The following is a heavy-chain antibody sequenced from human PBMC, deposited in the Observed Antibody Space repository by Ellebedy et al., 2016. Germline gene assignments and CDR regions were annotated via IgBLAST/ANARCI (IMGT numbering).Heavy chain of an antibody. CDR3: VKYPEYFDWFDAFDI. V-gene: IGHV3-64D*06. CDR1: GFTFSSYA. Sequence: GGSLRLXCSASGFTFSSYAMHWVRQAPGKGLEYVSAISSNGGSTYYADSVKGRFTISRDNSKNTLYLQMSSLRAEDTAVYYCVKYPEYFDWFDAFDIWGQGTMVTVSS. CDR2: ISSNGGST. J-gene: IGHJ3*02. D-gene: IGHD3-9*01.